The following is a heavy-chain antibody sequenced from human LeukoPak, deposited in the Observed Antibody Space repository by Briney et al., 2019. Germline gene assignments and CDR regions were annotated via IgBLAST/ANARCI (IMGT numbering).Heavy chain of an antibody. Sequence: GGSLRLSCAASGFTFSSYSMNWVRQAPGKGLEWVSSISSSSYIYYADSVKGRFTISRDNAKNPLYLQMNSPRAEDTAVYYCARDRYYDSSGYPYYFDYWGQGTLVTVSS. D-gene: IGHD3-22*01. CDR2: ISSSSYI. CDR3: ARDRYYDSSGYPYYFDY. V-gene: IGHV3-21*01. J-gene: IGHJ4*02. CDR1: GFTFSSYS.